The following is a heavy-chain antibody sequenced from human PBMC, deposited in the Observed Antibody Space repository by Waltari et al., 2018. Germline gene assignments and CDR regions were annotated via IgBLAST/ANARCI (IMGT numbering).Heavy chain of an antibody. D-gene: IGHD3-22*01. J-gene: IGHJ3*02. Sequence: QVQLQESGPGLVKPSQTLSLTCPVSGVSIRSGGYYWSWIPQHPGKGLEWIGYIYYSGSTYYNPSLKSRVTISVDTSKNQFSLKLSSVTAADTAVYYCAREAVVIHDAFDIWGQGTMVTVSS. CDR3: AREAVVIHDAFDI. CDR1: GVSIRSGGYY. CDR2: IYYSGST. V-gene: IGHV4-31*03.